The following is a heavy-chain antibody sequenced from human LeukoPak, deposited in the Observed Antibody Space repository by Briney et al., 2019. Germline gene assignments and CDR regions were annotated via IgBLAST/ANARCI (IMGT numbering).Heavy chain of an antibody. V-gene: IGHV3-7*01. CDR2: IKQDGSEK. Sequence: GGSLRLSCAASGFTFSSYWMSWVRQAPGKGLEWVANIKQDGSEKYYVDSVKGRFTISRDNAKNSLYLQMNSLRAEDTAVYYCARDSEGATSAAFDYWGQGTLVTVSS. J-gene: IGHJ4*02. D-gene: IGHD1-26*01. CDR3: ARDSEGATSAAFDY. CDR1: GFTFSSYW.